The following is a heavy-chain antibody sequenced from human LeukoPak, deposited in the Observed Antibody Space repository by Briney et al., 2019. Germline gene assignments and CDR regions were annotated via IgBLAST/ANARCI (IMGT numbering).Heavy chain of an antibody. Sequence: ASVKVTCKASGYTFTGYYIHWVRQAPGQGLEWMGWIKPSSGGTNYAQNFQGRVTMTRDTSINTAYMELSRLRSDDTAVYYCARDLMVRGPMDVWGKGTTVTVSS. CDR3: ARDLMVRGPMDV. CDR2: IKPSSGGT. CDR1: GYTFTGYY. V-gene: IGHV1-2*02. J-gene: IGHJ6*03. D-gene: IGHD3-10*01.